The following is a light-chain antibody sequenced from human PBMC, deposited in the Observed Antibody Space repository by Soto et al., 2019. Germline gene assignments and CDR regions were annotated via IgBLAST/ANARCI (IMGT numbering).Light chain of an antibody. CDR3: QQYGSSRPPWT. CDR2: SIS. CDR1: QSVTSGF. J-gene: IGKJ1*01. V-gene: IGKV3-20*01. Sequence: EIFFTQSPGTLSLSPGERATLSCRASQSVTSGFLAWYQQKPGQAPRLLIYSISTRATGIPDRFSGSGSGTDFTLTISRLEPEDFAVYYCQQYGSSRPPWTFGQGTKVDIK.